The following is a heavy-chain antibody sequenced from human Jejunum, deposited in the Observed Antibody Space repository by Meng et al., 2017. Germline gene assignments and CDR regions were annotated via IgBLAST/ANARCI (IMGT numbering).Heavy chain of an antibody. Sequence: SETLSLTCTVSGDSITSGNYYWTWIRQPAGKGLEWFGRIYIGGTTNYHPSLRSRVTISPDTSKNQISLRLTSVTAADTAVYYCVSGGSINGWIQFWGQGTLVTVSS. D-gene: IGHD6-19*01. CDR2: IYIGGTT. V-gene: IGHV4-61*02. J-gene: IGHJ4*02. CDR3: VSGGSINGWIQF. CDR1: GDSITSGNYY.